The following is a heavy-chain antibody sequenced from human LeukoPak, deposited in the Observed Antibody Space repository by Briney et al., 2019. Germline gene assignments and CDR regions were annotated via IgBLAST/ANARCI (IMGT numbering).Heavy chain of an antibody. CDR1: GGSISSYY. Sequence: SSETLSLTCTVSGGSISSYYWSWIRQPPGKGLEWIGYIYYSGSTNYNPSLKSRVTISVDTSKNQSSLKLSSVTAADTAVYYCARHGYYYDSSGSYDAFDIWGQGTMVTVSS. CDR3: ARHGYYYDSSGSYDAFDI. V-gene: IGHV4-59*08. CDR2: IYYSGST. J-gene: IGHJ3*02. D-gene: IGHD3-22*01.